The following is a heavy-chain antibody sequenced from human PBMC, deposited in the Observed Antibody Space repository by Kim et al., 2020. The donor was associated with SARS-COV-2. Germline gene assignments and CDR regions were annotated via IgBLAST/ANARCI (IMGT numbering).Heavy chain of an antibody. V-gene: IGHV1-8*01. D-gene: IGHD6-13*01. CDR1: GYTFTSYD. J-gene: IGHJ2*01. CDR2: MNPNSGNT. CDR3: ARGPSSSWSPAHWYFDR. Sequence: ASVKVSCKASGYTFTSYDINWVRQATGQGLEWMGWMNPNSGNTDYAQKFQGRVTMTTNTSMSTAYMELSSLRSEDTAVYYCARGPSSSWSPAHWYFDRWGRGTLVTVSS.